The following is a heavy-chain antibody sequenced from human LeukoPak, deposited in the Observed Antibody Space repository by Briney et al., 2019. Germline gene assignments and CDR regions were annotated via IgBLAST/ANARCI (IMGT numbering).Heavy chain of an antibody. CDR1: GFTFNYAW. V-gene: IGHV3-15*04. D-gene: IGHD1-7*01. Sequence: GGSLRLSCAASGFTFNYAWMSWVRQVPGKGLEWVGQTVSEIDGGTTDYAAPVKGRFTISRDDSKSTLYLQMNSLEIEDTAVYYCTTDEDWNYARKDVWGQGATVIVSS. CDR2: TVSEIDGGTT. J-gene: IGHJ6*02. CDR3: TTDEDWNYARKDV.